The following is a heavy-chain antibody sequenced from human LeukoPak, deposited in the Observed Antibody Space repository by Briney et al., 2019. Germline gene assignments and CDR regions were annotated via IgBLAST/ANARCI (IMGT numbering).Heavy chain of an antibody. V-gene: IGHV3-23*01. Sequence: GGSLRLSCAASGFTFSSYVMSWVRQAPGKGLECVSGISGSGGSTYYADSVKGRFTISRDNSKNTLYLQMNSLRAEDTAVYYCATTLLRASTYMDVWGKGTTVTVSS. J-gene: IGHJ6*03. CDR3: ATTLLRASTYMDV. D-gene: IGHD1-1*01. CDR1: GFTFSSYV. CDR2: ISGSGGST.